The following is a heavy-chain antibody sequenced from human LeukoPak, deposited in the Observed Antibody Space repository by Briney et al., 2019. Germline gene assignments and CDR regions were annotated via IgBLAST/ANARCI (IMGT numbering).Heavy chain of an antibody. D-gene: IGHD2-15*01. V-gene: IGHV3-21*04. Sequence: GGSLRLSCAASGFTFSSYSMNWVRQAPGKGLEWVSSISSSSSYIYYADSVKGRFTISRDNAKNSLYLQMNSLRAEDTAVYYCARPYCSGGSCLDHWGQGTLVTVSS. J-gene: IGHJ4*02. CDR2: ISSSSSYI. CDR1: GFTFSSYS. CDR3: ARPYCSGGSCLDH.